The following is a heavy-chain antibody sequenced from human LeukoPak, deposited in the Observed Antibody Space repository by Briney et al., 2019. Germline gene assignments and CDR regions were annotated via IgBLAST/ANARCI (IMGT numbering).Heavy chain of an antibody. J-gene: IGHJ4*02. CDR2: ISGYNGRT. CDR3: ARETSEGDREPTGYFDY. CDR1: GYYFPVFG. D-gene: IGHD1-1*01. V-gene: IGHV1-18*01. Sequence: GASVNVSCKTSGYYFPVFGISGVRQAPGQGLEWMGWISGYNGRTIYAQTVQDRATMTTYTSTTTVYMELRSLKFNDTAVYYCARETSEGDREPTGYFDYWGQGSLVIVSS.